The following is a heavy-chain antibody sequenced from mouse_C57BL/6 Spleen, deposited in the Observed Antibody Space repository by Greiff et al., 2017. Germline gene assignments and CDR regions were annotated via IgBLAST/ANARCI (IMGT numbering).Heavy chain of an antibody. V-gene: IGHV1-52*01. CDR2: IDPSDSET. J-gene: IGHJ1*03. CDR1: GYTFTSYW. CDR3: ARGGLTGTWDFDG. D-gene: IGHD4-1*01. Sequence: VQLQQPGAELVRPGSSVKLSCKASGYTFTSYWMHWVKQRPIQGLEWIGNIDPSDSETHYNQKFKDKATLTVDKSSSTAYMQLSSLTSEDSAVYYCARGGLTGTWDFDGWGTGTTVTVAS.